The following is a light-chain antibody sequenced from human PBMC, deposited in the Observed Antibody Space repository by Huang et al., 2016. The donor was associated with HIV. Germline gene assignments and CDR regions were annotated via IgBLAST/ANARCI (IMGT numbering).Light chain of an antibody. CDR3: QQSIRTPFT. V-gene: IGKV1-39*01. Sequence: DIQMTQSPSSLSASVGDRVTITCRAGQIVNTYLNWYHQRPGKAPSLLIYGSSRLHSGVPSRFSVSGSGSDFTLIISGLQPEDIGTYYCQQSIRTPFTFGPGT. J-gene: IGKJ3*01. CDR1: QIVNTY. CDR2: GSS.